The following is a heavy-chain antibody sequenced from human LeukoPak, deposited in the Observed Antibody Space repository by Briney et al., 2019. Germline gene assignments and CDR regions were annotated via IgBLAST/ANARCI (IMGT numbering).Heavy chain of an antibody. J-gene: IGHJ5*02. CDR2: INEDGSRT. CDR3: ARGYWSGSNNWFDP. D-gene: IGHD3-3*01. Sequence: GSLSLSCAGSGFTFSNYWVHWVRQAPGTGLVWVSRINEDGSRTDYADFVKGRFTISRDNAKNTLYFQMNSLSAEDTAVYYCARGYWSGSNNWFDPWGQGTLVSVSS. V-gene: IGHV3-74*01. CDR1: GFTFSNYW.